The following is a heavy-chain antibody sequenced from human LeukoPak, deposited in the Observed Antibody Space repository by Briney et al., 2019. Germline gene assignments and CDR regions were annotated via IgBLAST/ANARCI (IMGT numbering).Heavy chain of an antibody. CDR3: ARGRWELAVGMDV. CDR1: GDSISPYY. CDR2: IYNSGST. Sequence: SETLSLTCTVSGDSISPYYWSWIRQPPGKGLEWIGNIYNSGSTNYNPSLKSRVTISVDTSKNQFSLKLSSVTAADTAVYYCARGRWELAVGMDVWGQGTTVTVSS. J-gene: IGHJ6*02. V-gene: IGHV4-59*01. D-gene: IGHD1-26*01.